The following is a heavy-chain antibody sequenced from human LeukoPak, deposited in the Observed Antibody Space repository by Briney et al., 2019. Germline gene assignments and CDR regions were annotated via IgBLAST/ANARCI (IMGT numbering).Heavy chain of an antibody. Sequence: GGSLRLSCAASGFTFSSYSMNWVRQAPGKGLEWVSYFSSSSNTIYYTDSVKGQFTISRDNAKNSLYLQMNSLRDEDTAVYYCARDAGYSSAWSHWYFDLWGRGTLVTVSS. CDR2: FSSSSNTI. CDR3: ARDAGYSSAWSHWYFDL. CDR1: GFTFSSYS. D-gene: IGHD6-19*01. J-gene: IGHJ2*01. V-gene: IGHV3-48*02.